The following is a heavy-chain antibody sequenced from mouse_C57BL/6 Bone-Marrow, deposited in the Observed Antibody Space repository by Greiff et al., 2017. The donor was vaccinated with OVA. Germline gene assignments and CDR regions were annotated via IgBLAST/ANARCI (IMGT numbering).Heavy chain of an antibody. CDR2: IYPGSGSP. D-gene: IGHD2-4*01. CDR1: GYTFTSYW. V-gene: IGHV1-55*01. Sequence: QVQLQQPGAELVKPGASVKMSCKASGYTFTSYWITWVKQRPGQGLEWIGDIYPGSGSPNYNEKFKSKATLTVDTSSSTAYMQLSSLTSEDYAVYYCARGDYDYEGCDMDYWGRGTSVTVSS. J-gene: IGHJ4*01. CDR3: ARGDYDYEGCDMDY.